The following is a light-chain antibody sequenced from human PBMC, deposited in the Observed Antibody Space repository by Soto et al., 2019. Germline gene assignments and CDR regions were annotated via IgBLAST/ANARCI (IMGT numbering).Light chain of an antibody. CDR1: SSNIGAGYD. Sequence: QSVPTQPPSVSGAPGQRVTISCTGSSSNIGAGYDVHWYQQLPGTAPKLLIYGNSNRPSGVPDRFSGSKSGTSASLAITGLQAEDEADYYCQSYDSSLSAHYVFGTGTKVTVL. CDR3: QSYDSSLSAHYV. V-gene: IGLV1-40*01. CDR2: GNS. J-gene: IGLJ1*01.